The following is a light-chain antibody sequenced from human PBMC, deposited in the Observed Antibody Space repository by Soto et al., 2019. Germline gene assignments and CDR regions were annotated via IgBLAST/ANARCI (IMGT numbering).Light chain of an antibody. Sequence: EIVLTQSPATLSVSPGERATLFCRASQSINNNLAWYQQKPGQAPRLLIYGASTRATGIPARFSGRGSGTGFTLTITSLQSEDFAVYYCQQYNDWLWTFGQGTKVDIK. CDR1: QSINNN. V-gene: IGKV3-15*01. CDR2: GAS. CDR3: QQYNDWLWT. J-gene: IGKJ1*01.